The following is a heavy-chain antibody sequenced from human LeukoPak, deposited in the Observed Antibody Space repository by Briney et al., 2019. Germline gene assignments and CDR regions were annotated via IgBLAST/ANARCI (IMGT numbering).Heavy chain of an antibody. D-gene: IGHD5-18*01. Sequence: AGGSLRLSCAASGFTFSDYYMSWIRQAPGKGLEWVSYISSSGSTIYYADSVKGRFTISRDDSKNTLYLQMNSLRAEDTAVYYCARESGYSYGYNFDYWGQGTLVTVSS. CDR1: GFTFSDYY. CDR3: ARESGYSYGYNFDY. J-gene: IGHJ4*02. V-gene: IGHV3-11*04. CDR2: ISSSGSTI.